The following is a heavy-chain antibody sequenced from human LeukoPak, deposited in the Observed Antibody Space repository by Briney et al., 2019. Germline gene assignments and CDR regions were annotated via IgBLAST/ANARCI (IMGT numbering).Heavy chain of an antibody. D-gene: IGHD6-19*01. Sequence: GASVKVSCKASGYTFTDYYVHWVRQAPGQGLEWMGWINPNSGSTSYAQNFQGRVTMTRDTSISTLYVELSSLRSDDTAVYYCARDSQWLGHRFDYWGQGTLVTVSS. J-gene: IGHJ4*02. CDR2: INPNSGST. CDR1: GYTFTDYY. V-gene: IGHV1-2*02. CDR3: ARDSQWLGHRFDY.